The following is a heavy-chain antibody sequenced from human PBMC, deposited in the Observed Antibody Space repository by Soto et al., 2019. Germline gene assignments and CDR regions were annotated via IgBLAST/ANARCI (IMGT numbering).Heavy chain of an antibody. Sequence: PSETLSLTCTVSGGSISSGDYYWSWIRQPPGKGLEWIGYIYYSGSTYYNPSLKSRVTISVDTSKNQFSLKLSSVTAADTAVYYCAREGGNSGSFDYWGQGSLVTVSS. D-gene: IGHD2-21*02. CDR2: IYYSGST. V-gene: IGHV4-30-4*01. CDR3: AREGGNSGSFDY. J-gene: IGHJ4*02. CDR1: GGSISSGDYY.